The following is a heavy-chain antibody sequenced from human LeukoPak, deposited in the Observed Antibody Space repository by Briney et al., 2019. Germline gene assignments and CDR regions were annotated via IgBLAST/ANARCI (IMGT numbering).Heavy chain of an antibody. J-gene: IGHJ4*02. D-gene: IGHD4-17*01. CDR1: GYSISTSYY. CDR3: ARAGYGDSDFDY. Sequence: SETLSLICTVSGYSISTSYYWGWIRQPPGKGLEWIGSIYHSGNTYYNPSLKSRVTISVDTSKNQFSLKLNSETAADTAVYYCARAGYGDSDFDYWGQGTLVTVSS. CDR2: IYHSGNT. V-gene: IGHV4-38-2*02.